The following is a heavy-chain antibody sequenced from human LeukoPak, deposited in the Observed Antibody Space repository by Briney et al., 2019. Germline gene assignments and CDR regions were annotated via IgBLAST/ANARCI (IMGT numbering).Heavy chain of an antibody. J-gene: IGHJ4*02. V-gene: IGHV4-38-2*02. D-gene: IGHD5/OR15-5a*01. CDR3: ATLVSTRYYFDY. Sequence: PSETLSLTCTVSGYSISSGYYWGWIRQPPGKGLEWIGSIYHSGSTYYNPSLKSRVTISVDTSKNQFSLRLTSVTAADTAVYFCATLVSTRYYFDYWGQGTLVTVSS. CDR1: GYSISSGYY. CDR2: IYHSGST.